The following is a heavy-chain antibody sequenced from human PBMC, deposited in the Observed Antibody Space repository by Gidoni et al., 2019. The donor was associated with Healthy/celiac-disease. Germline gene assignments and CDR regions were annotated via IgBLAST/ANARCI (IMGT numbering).Heavy chain of an antibody. V-gene: IGHV3-33*01. CDR3: ARERTGRLYYGMDV. CDR2: IWYDGSNK. CDR1: SSYG. Sequence: SSYGMHWVRQAPGKGLEWVAVIWYDGSNKYYADSVKGRFTISRDNSKNTLYLQMNSLRAEDTAVYYCARERTGRLYYGMDVWGQGTTVTVSS. J-gene: IGHJ6*02. D-gene: IGHD6-25*01.